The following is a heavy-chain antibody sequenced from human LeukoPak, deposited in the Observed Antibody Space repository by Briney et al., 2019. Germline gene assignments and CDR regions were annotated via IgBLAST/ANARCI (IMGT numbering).Heavy chain of an antibody. CDR3: ARGYSGWPLFDY. J-gene: IGHJ4*02. V-gene: IGHV3-30-3*01. D-gene: IGHD6-19*01. CDR2: ISYDGSNK. Sequence: GGSLRLSCAASGFTLSRYWMTWVRQAPGKGLEWVAVISYDGSNKYYADSVKGRFTISRDNSKNTLYLQMNSLRAEDTAVYYCARGYSGWPLFDYWGQGTLVTVSS. CDR1: GFTLSRYW.